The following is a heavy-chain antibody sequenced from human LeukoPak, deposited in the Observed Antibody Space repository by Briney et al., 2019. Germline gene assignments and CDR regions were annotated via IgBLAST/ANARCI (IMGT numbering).Heavy chain of an antibody. J-gene: IGHJ4*02. CDR1: GFTFRSYA. D-gene: IGHD5-18*01. CDR2: ISESGVGT. Sequence: QSGGSLRLSCVASGFTFRSYAMNWVRQAPGKGLEWVSGISESGVGTNYADSVKGRFTTSRDNSKNTLYLQMNSLRAEDTAVYYCAKDQSYGFDYWGQGTLVTVSS. CDR3: AKDQSYGFDY. V-gene: IGHV3-23*01.